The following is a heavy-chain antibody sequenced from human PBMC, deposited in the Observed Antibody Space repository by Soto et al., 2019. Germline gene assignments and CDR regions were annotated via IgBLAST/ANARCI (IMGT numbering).Heavy chain of an antibody. Sequence: HPGGSLRLSCAASGFTFSSYAMSWVRQAPGKGLEWVSAISGSGGSTYYADSVKGRFTISRDNSKNTLYLQMNSLRAEDTAVYYCAKDRMGYYDSSGYYYTPDYYYYYGMDVWGQGTTVTVSS. J-gene: IGHJ6*02. CDR1: GFTFSSYA. CDR3: AKDRMGYYDSSGYYYTPDYYYYYGMDV. V-gene: IGHV3-23*01. CDR2: ISGSGGST. D-gene: IGHD3-22*01.